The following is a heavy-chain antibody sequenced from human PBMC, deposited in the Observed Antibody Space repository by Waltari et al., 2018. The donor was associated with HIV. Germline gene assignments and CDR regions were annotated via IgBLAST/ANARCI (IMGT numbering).Heavy chain of an antibody. CDR2: MSPNSGNT. J-gene: IGHJ6*02. CDR3: ARGGSASMDV. Sequence: QVQLVQSGAEVKKPGASVKVSCKASGYAFATYDVNWVRQATGQGPEWMGWMSPNSGNTVYAQEFQGRVTMTRDTSISTVHMELSSLTSEDTAVYYCARGGSASMDVWGQGTTVTVSS. V-gene: IGHV1-8*01. CDR1: GYAFATYD.